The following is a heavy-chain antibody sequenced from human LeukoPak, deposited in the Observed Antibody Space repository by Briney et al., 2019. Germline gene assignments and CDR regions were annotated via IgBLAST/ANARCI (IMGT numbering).Heavy chain of an antibody. D-gene: IGHD2-2*03. Sequence: GESLKISCKGSGYSFTNYWIGWVRLMPGKGLEWMGIIYPGDSDSRYSPSFQGQVTISADKSISTAYLQWSSLKASDTAMYYCARLDIVVVPAANGDGSFDYWGQGTLVTVSS. CDR3: ARLDIVVVPAANGDGSFDY. CDR1: GYSFTNYW. CDR2: IYPGDSDS. J-gene: IGHJ4*02. V-gene: IGHV5-51*01.